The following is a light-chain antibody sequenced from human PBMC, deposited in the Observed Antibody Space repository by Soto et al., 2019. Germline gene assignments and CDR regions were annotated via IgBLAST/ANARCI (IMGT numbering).Light chain of an antibody. CDR1: QSISTW. CDR3: QHYNSYSEA. CDR2: DAS. Sequence: DIQMTQSPSTLSASVVDRITITCRASQSISTWLAWYQQKQGKAPKLLIYDASSLESGFPSRFSGSGSGTEFTLTISSLQPDDFATYYCQHYNSYSEAFGQGTKVDIK. J-gene: IGKJ1*01. V-gene: IGKV1-5*01.